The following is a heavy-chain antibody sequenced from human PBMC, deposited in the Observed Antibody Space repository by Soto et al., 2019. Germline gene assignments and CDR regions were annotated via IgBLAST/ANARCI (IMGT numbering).Heavy chain of an antibody. CDR2: ISADNGDT. CDR1: GYTFTTFG. D-gene: IGHD2-15*01. CDR3: ARCYCSAGSCFTCWHFDL. Sequence: QVQVVQSGAEVKKPGASVKVACKASGYTFTTFGMSWVRQAPGQGLEWMGWISADNGDTNSAQKVQDRVTMTTDTSTNTAYMELRSLTSDDTAVYYCARCYCSAGSCFTCWHFDLWGRGTLVTVSS. V-gene: IGHV1-18*01. J-gene: IGHJ2*01.